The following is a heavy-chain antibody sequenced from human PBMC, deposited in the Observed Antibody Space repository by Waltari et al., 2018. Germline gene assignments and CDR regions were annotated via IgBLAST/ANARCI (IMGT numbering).Heavy chain of an antibody. V-gene: IGHV4-39*07. J-gene: IGHJ4*02. Sequence: QLQLQESGPGLVKPSETLSLTCTVSGGSISSSSYYWGWIRQPPGKGLEWIGSIYYSGSTDYNPSLKRRVTISVDTSKNQFSLKLSSVTAADTAVYYCARDTMTTVYWGQGTLVTVSS. CDR3: ARDTMTTVY. CDR1: GGSISSSSYY. CDR2: IYYSGST. D-gene: IGHD4-17*01.